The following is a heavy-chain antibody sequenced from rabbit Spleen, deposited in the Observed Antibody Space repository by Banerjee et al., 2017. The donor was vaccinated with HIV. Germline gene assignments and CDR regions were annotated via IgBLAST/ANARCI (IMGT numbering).Heavy chain of an antibody. CDR1: GFTISGSYY. J-gene: IGHJ4*01. Sequence: QQQLVESGGGLVKPEGSLTLTCKASGFTISGSYYMCWVRQAPGKGLELIACIYTSSGKTYYASWAKGRFTISKTSSTTVTLQMTSLTAADTATYFCARDGTGGSYFALWGPGTLVTVS. V-gene: IGHV1S45*01. CDR3: ARDGTGGSYFAL. D-gene: IGHD8-1*01. CDR2: IYTSSGKT.